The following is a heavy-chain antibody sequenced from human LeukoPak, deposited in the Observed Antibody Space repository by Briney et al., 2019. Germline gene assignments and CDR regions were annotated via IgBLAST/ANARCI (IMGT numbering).Heavy chain of an antibody. V-gene: IGHV3-23*01. CDR1: GFTFSSYA. Sequence: GGSLRLSCAASGFTFSSYAMSWVRQAPGKGLEWVSAISGSGGSTYYADSVKGRFTISRHNSKNTLYLQMNSLRAEDTAVYYCAKETTMVRRYYYYYMDVWGKGTTVTGTS. D-gene: IGHD3-10*01. CDR2: ISGSGGST. J-gene: IGHJ6*03. CDR3: AKETTMVRRYYYYYMDV.